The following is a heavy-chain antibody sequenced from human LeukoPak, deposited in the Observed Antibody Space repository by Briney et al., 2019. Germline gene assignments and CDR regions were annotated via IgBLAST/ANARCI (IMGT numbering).Heavy chain of an antibody. V-gene: IGHV5-51*01. D-gene: IGHD6-19*01. CDR1: GYSFSRYW. CDR2: IDPDDSDT. J-gene: IGHJ3*02. Sequence: GESLKISCKGSGYSFSRYWIAWVRQMPGKGLEWMGIIDPDDSDTRYSPSFQGQVTISADSSISTAYLQWNSLKASDTAIYYCARKEVAVPGYDAFDIWGQGTMVTVSS. CDR3: ARKEVAVPGYDAFDI.